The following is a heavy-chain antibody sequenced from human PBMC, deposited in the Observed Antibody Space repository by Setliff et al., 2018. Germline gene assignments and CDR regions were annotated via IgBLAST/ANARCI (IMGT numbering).Heavy chain of an antibody. Sequence: GGSLRLSCAASGFTFSSYSINWVRQAPGKGLEWVSYISSSSSTIYYADSVKGRFTISRDNAKNSLYLQMTSLRAEDTAIYYCARTTGYRLEGDFDYWGQGTLVTVSS. J-gene: IGHJ4*02. CDR1: GFTFSSYS. D-gene: IGHD3-16*01. CDR2: ISSSSSTI. CDR3: ARTTGYRLEGDFDY. V-gene: IGHV3-48*04.